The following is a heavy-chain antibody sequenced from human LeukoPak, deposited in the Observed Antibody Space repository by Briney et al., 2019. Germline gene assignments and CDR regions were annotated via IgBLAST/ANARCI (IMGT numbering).Heavy chain of an antibody. CDR2: ISYDGSNK. Sequence: PGGSQRLSCAASGFTFSSYAMHWVRQAPGKGLEWVAVISYDGSNKYYADSVKGRFTISRDNSKNTLYLQMNSLRAEDTAVYYCARELRNSWYYFDYWGQGTLVTVSS. CDR3: ARELRNSWYYFDY. D-gene: IGHD6-13*01. V-gene: IGHV3-30-3*01. J-gene: IGHJ4*02. CDR1: GFTFSSYA.